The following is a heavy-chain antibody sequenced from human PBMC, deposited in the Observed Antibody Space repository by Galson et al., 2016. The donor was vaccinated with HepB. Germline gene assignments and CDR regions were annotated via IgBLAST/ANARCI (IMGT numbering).Heavy chain of an antibody. V-gene: IGHV4-34*01. CDR1: GGSFTDSY. CDR2: VSHRGIS. CDR3: ARRGVHFDILTGKFLYHHGLDV. J-gene: IGHJ6*02. Sequence: ETLSLTCAVFGGSFTDSYWTWLCQSPEKGLQWIGEVSHRGISRTNPSFRSRIIMSVDMSKKQFSLSLTSLTPADTALYYCARRGVHFDILTGKFLYHHGLDVWGQGNRVTVSS. D-gene: IGHD3-9*01.